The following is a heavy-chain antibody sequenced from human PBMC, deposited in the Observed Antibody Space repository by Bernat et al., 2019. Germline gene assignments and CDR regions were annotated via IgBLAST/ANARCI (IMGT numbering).Heavy chain of an antibody. CDR2: ISYDGSNK. CDR3: AKSWGYYDEEAFDI. J-gene: IGHJ3*02. D-gene: IGHD3-22*01. CDR1: GFTFSSYG. Sequence: QVQLVESGGGVVQPGRSLRLSCAASGFTFSSYGMHWVRQAPGTGLEWVAVISYDGSNKYYAESVKCRFTISRDNSKNTLYLQMNSLRAEDTAVYYCAKSWGYYDEEAFDIWGQGTMVTVSS. V-gene: IGHV3-30*18.